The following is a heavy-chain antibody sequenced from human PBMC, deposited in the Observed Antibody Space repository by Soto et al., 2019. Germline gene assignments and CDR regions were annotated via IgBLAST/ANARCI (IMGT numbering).Heavy chain of an antibody. CDR1: GFTFSTYW. V-gene: IGHV3-74*01. CDR2: INSDGRST. J-gene: IGHJ3*02. D-gene: IGHD2-21*01. Sequence: EVQLVESGGGLVQPGGSPRLSCAASGFTFSTYWMHWVRQAPGKGLVWVSRINSDGRSTDYADSVKGRFTISRDNAKNTLYLQMNSVRAEDTAVYYCVRGVNPFDIWGQGTMVTVSS. CDR3: VRGVNPFDI.